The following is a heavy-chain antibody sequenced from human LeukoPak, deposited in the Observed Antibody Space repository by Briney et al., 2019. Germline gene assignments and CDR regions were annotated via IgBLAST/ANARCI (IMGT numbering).Heavy chain of an antibody. Sequence: GGSLRLSCSASGFTFSDYAMHWVRQAPGKGLEWVAIISYDESQKHFGDSVRGRFTVSRDDSENTLYLQMNSLRAEDTAVYYCAKDSGGYEAPFDYWGQGTLVTVSS. CDR1: GFTFSDYA. CDR3: AKDSGGYEAPFDY. J-gene: IGHJ4*02. CDR2: ISYDESQK. D-gene: IGHD5-18*01. V-gene: IGHV3-30*04.